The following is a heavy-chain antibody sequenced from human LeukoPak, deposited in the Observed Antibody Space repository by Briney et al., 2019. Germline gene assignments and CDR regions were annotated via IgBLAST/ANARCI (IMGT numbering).Heavy chain of an antibody. D-gene: IGHD3-10*01. CDR3: ARSFGNYYGSGSISGFDY. J-gene: IGHJ4*02. CDR2: IYHSGST. V-gene: IGHV4-4*02. CDR1: GGSISSSNW. Sequence: SETLSLTCAVSGGSISSSNWRSWVRPPPGKGVEWIGEIYHSGSTNYNPSLKSRVTISVDKSKNQFSLKLSSVTAAYTAVYYCARSFGNYYGSGSISGFDYWGQGTLVTVSS.